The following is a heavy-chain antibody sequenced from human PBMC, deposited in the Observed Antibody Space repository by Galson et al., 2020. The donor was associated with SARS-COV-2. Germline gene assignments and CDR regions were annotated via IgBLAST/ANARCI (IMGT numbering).Heavy chain of an antibody. V-gene: IGHV1-2*02. CDR3: VRVFVLRYLGY. Sequence: ASVKVSCKAFNYTFSAYNIHWVRQAPGQGLEWMGWINPNTGVTVYAQNFQGRVTMTRDTSINTAYVDLSSLTSDDTAVYYCVRVFVLRYLGYWGQGTLVTVSS. J-gene: IGHJ4*02. CDR2: INPNTGVT. D-gene: IGHD3-9*01. CDR1: NYTFSAYN.